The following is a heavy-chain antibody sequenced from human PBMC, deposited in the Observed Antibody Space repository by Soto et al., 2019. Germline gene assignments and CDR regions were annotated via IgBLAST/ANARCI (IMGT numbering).Heavy chain of an antibody. D-gene: IGHD2-2*01. V-gene: IGHV3-11*01. J-gene: IGHJ4*02. Sequence: PGGSLRLSWAASGFPFSDYYMSWIRQAPGKGLEWLSYMSSTGSTIYYADSVKGRFTVSRDSAKNSLYLQMSSLRAEDTAVYYCARGYCSTMRCSYFDYWGQGALVTVSS. CDR1: GFPFSDYY. CDR3: ARGYCSTMRCSYFDY. CDR2: MSSTGSTI.